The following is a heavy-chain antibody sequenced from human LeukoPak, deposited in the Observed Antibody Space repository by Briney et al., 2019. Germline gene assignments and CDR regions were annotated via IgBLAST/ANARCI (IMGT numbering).Heavy chain of an antibody. D-gene: IGHD6-19*01. CDR3: ARGSGIAVAGTFDY. Sequence: ASVKVSCKASGGTFSSYAISWVRQAPGQGLEWMGGIIPIFGTANYAQKFQGRVTITADKSTSTAYMELSSLRSEDTAVYYCARGSGIAVAGTFDYWGQGTLVTVSS. CDR2: IIPIFGTA. V-gene: IGHV1-69*06. J-gene: IGHJ4*02. CDR1: GGTFSSYA.